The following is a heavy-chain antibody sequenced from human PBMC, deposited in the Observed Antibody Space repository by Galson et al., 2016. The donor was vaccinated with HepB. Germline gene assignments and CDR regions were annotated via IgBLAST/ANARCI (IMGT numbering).Heavy chain of an antibody. Sequence: SVKVSCKASGNTFTSYDINWVRQATGQGLEWMGWMNPNSGNTRYAQKFQGRVTMTKNTSISTAYMELSSLRSGDTAMDYCTRDRSYPDWYVDLWGRGTLVTVSA. CDR3: TRDRSYPDWYVDL. D-gene: IGHD1-26*01. CDR2: MNPNSGNT. J-gene: IGHJ2*01. CDR1: GNTFTSYD. V-gene: IGHV1-8*01.